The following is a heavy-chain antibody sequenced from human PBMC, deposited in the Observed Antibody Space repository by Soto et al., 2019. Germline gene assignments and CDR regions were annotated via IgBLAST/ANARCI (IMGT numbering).Heavy chain of an antibody. V-gene: IGHV5-51*01. CDR3: ARGTTVSTFADYYFDY. CDR1: GYDFSTSW. Sequence: PGESLKISCHGSGYDFSTSWIAWVRQMPGRGLEWVGIIYSGDSDTRYSPSFQGQVIISVDKSISTAYLQWSSLKASDTAMYYCARGTTVSTFADYYFDYWGQGTLVTVSS. CDR2: IYSGDSDT. D-gene: IGHD4-4*01. J-gene: IGHJ4*02.